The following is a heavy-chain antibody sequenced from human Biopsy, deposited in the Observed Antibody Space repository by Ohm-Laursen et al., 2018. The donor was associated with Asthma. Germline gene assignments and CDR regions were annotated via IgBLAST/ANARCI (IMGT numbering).Heavy chain of an antibody. V-gene: IGHV4-59*07. J-gene: IGHJ4*02. Sequence: SDTLSLTCTVSPGSINDYYWNWIRQFPGKGLEWIGYVHSTGSTRFNPSLKSRLTISVDTSVDQVSLELTSVTAADTAVYYCARATSTWSQSGPHYFDHWGQGTLVTVSS. D-gene: IGHD6-13*01. CDR1: PGSINDYY. CDR3: ARATSTWSQSGPHYFDH. CDR2: VHSTGST.